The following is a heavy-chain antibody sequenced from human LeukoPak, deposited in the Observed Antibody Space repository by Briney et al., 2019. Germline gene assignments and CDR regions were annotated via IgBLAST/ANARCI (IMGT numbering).Heavy chain of an antibody. D-gene: IGHD3-22*01. CDR3: ARDTRVYDSSAYYYFDY. J-gene: IGHJ4*02. CDR1: GASLSTYY. V-gene: IGHV4-59*01. CDR2: IHSSGST. Sequence: PSETLSLTCTVSGASLSTYYWNWIRQPPGGGLEWIGYIHSSGSTNNNPSLKSRVTISRDTSKNQFSLKLSSVTAADTAVYYCARDTRVYDSSAYYYFDYWGQGTLVTVSS.